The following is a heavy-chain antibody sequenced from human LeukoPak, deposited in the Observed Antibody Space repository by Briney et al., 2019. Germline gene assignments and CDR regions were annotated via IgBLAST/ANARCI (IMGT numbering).Heavy chain of an antibody. J-gene: IGHJ6*03. CDR3: VRGGQQLLFCYYYYYMDV. V-gene: IGHV4-34*01. Sequence: SETLSLTCAVYGGSFSGYYWSWIRQPPGKGLEWIGEINHSGSTNYNPSLKSRVTISVDTSKNQFSLKLSSVTAADTAVYYCVRGGQQLLFCYYYYYMDVWGKGTTVTVSS. CDR2: INHSGST. D-gene: IGHD2-2*01. CDR1: GGSFSGYY.